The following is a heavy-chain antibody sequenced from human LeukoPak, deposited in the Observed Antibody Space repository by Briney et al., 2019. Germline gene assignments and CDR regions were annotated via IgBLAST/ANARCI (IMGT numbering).Heavy chain of an antibody. V-gene: IGHV4-61*10. CDR2: IFSSGNT. J-gene: IGHJ6*03. CDR3: ARGGGSGSYYYYYYYYMDV. D-gene: IGHD3-10*01. Sequence: SETLSLTCTVSGVSISSSSYYWGWIRQPAGKGLEWIGQIFSSGNTRYNPSLKSRVTMSVDTSKNQFSLKLSSVTAADTAVYYCARGGGSGSYYYYYYYYMDVWGKGTTVTVSS. CDR1: GVSISSSSYY.